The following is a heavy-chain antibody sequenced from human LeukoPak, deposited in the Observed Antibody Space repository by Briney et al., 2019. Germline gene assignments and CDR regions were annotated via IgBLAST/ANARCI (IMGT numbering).Heavy chain of an antibody. CDR2: IIPIFGTA. CDR3: ARVTIGGDWYFDL. V-gene: IGHV1-69*05. CDR1: GGTFSSYA. J-gene: IGHJ2*01. Sequence: SVKVSCKASGGTFSSYAISWVRRAPGQGLAWMGRIIPIFGTANYAQKFQGRVTITTDESTSTAYMELSSLRSEDTAVYYCARVTIGGDWYFDLWGRGTLITVSS. D-gene: IGHD2-15*01.